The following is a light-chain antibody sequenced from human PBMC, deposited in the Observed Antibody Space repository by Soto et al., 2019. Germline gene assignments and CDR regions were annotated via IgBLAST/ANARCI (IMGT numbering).Light chain of an antibody. CDR2: DVS. CDR3: SSYTSSSVLA. V-gene: IGLV2-14*01. Sequence: QPALPQPASVSGSPGQSITISCTGTSSDVGGYNYVSWYQQHPGKAPKLMIYDVSNRPSGVSNRFSGSKSGNTASLTISGLQAEDEADYYCSSYTSSSVLAFGTGTKVTVL. CDR1: SSDVGGYNY. J-gene: IGLJ1*01.